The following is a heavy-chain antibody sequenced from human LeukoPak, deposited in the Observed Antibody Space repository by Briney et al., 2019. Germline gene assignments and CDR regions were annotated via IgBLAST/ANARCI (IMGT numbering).Heavy chain of an antibody. CDR3: ARQYYDFWSGYYSPPKLYYYMDV. Sequence: SETLSLTCTVSGGSISSSSYYWGWIRQPPGKGLEWIGSIYYSGSTYYNPSLKSRVTISVDTSKNQFSLKLSSVTAADTAVYYCARQYYDFWSGYYSPPKLYYYMDVWGKGTTVTVSS. CDR1: GGSISSSSYY. V-gene: IGHV4-39*01. D-gene: IGHD3-3*01. J-gene: IGHJ6*03. CDR2: IYYSGST.